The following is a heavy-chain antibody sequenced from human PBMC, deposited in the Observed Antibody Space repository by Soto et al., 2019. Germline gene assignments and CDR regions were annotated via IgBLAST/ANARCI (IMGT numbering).Heavy chain of an antibody. V-gene: IGHV4-59*01. CDR3: ARDGRRDCSGDKCYSWSDY. Sequence: QVQLQESGPGLVKPSETLSLTCTVSGGSISNYYWSWIRLPPGTGLEWIGHISHSGNTNYNPSLKSRVTISVDTSRNQFSLRLTSVTAADTAIYYCARDGRRDCSGDKCYSWSDYWGQGTLVTVSS. J-gene: IGHJ4*02. CDR1: GGSISNYY. D-gene: IGHD2-15*01. CDR2: ISHSGNT.